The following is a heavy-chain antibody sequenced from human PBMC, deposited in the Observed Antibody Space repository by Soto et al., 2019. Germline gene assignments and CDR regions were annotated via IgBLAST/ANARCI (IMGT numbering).Heavy chain of an antibody. V-gene: IGHV4-59*11. D-gene: IGHD1-26*01. CDR2: IYYRGST. CDR3: ARDGREASGMDV. CDR1: VVSISRHY. Sequence: LXLTCTVSVVSISRHYWSWVRQAPGKGLEWIGHIYYRGSTSYNPSLRSRSTISVDTSNNQFSLKLNSVTTADTAVYYCARDGREASGMDVWGQGTKDTVYS. J-gene: IGHJ6*02.